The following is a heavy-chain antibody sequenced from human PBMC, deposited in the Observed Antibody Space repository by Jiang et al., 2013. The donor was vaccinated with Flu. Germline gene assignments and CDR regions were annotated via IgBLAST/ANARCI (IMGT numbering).Heavy chain of an antibody. V-gene: IGHV4-4*02. CDR2: IYHSGST. D-gene: IGHD4-11*01. CDR3: ARELYSNYDSGNYYYGMDV. J-gene: IGHJ6*02. Sequence: GPGLVKPSGTLSLTCAVSGGSISSSNWWSWVRQPPGKGLEWIGEIYHSGSTNYNPSLKSRVTISVDKSKNQFSLKLSSVTAADTAVYYCARELYSNYDSGNYYYGMDVWGQGTTVTVSS. CDR1: GGSISSSNW.